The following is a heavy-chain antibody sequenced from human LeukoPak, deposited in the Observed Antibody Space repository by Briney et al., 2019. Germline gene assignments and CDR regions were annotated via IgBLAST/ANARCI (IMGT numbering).Heavy chain of an antibody. J-gene: IGHJ6*02. D-gene: IGHD3-16*01. CDR3: ARAKGTLINYYYGMDV. CDR1: GFTFSSYW. V-gene: IGHV3-7*01. CDR2: IKQDGSEK. Sequence: GGSLRLSCAASGFTFSSYWMSWVRQAPGKGLEWVANIKQDGSEKYYVDSVKGRFTISRDNAKNSLYLQMNSLRAEDTAVYYCARAKGTLINYYYGMDVWGQGTTVTVSS.